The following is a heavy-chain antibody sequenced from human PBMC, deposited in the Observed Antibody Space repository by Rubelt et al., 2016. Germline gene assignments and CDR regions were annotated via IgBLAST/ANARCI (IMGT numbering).Heavy chain of an antibody. V-gene: IGHV1-69*01. CDR1: GGTFSSYA. D-gene: IGHD3-3*01. J-gene: IGHJ3*02. CDR2: IIPVFGTA. CDR3: DSEFVERSEGFDI. Sequence: QVQLVQSGAEVKKPGSSVKVSCKASGGTFSSYAISWVRPAPGQGLEWMGGIIPVFGTANYAQKFQGKGTFTTSESKGTASLELRRLRPVDKAADDCDSEFVERSEGFDIWGQGTMVTVSS.